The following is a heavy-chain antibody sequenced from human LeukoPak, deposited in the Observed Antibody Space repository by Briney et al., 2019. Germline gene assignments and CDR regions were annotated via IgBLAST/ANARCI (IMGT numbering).Heavy chain of an antibody. CDR2: ISNGGGST. CDR3: AKDRTGNYVAWFDP. D-gene: IGHD1-7*01. V-gene: IGHV3-23*01. Sequence: GGSLRLSCAASGFTFSSYAMSWVRQAPGKGLEWVAAISNGGGSTYYADSVKGRFTISRDNSKNTLYLQMNSLRAEDTAVYYCAKDRTGNYVAWFDPWGQGTLVTVPS. CDR1: GFTFSSYA. J-gene: IGHJ5*02.